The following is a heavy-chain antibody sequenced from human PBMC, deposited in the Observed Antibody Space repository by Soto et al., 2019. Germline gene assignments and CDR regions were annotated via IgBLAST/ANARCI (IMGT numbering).Heavy chain of an antibody. D-gene: IGHD3-16*02. Sequence: EASVKVSCKASGGTFSSYAISWVRQAPGQGLEWMGGIIPIFGTANYAQKFQGRVTITADKSTSTAYMELSSLRSEDTAVYYCASGENYDYVWGSYRYLDYWGQGTLVTV. V-gene: IGHV1-69*06. CDR3: ASGENYDYVWGSYRYLDY. J-gene: IGHJ4*02. CDR1: GGTFSSYA. CDR2: IIPIFGTA.